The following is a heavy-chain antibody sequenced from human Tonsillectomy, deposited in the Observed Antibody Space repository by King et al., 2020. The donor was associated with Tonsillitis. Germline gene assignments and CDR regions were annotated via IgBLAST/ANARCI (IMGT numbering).Heavy chain of an antibody. V-gene: IGHV4-30-2*01. Sequence: QLQESGSGLVKPSQTLSLTCAVSGGSISSGGYSWSWIRQPPGKGLEWIGYIYHSGSTYYNPSLKSRVTISVDRSKNQFSLKLSSVTAADTAVYYCASGGGDCSDDYFDYWGQGTLVTVSS. CDR3: ASGGGDCSDDYFDY. CDR1: GGSISSGGYS. D-gene: IGHD2-21*02. J-gene: IGHJ4*02. CDR2: IYHSGST.